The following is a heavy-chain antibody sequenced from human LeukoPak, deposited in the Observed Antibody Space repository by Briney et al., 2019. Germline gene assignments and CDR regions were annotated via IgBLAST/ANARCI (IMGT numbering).Heavy chain of an antibody. D-gene: IGHD1-26*01. Sequence: PGRSLRLSCVASGFTFEDYAMHWARQAPGKGLEWVSGISWNSGSIGYADSVKGRFTISRDNAKNSLYVQMNSLRAEDMALYYCAKGGSYYELDYWGQGTLVTVSS. CDR2: ISWNSGSI. V-gene: IGHV3-9*03. J-gene: IGHJ4*02. CDR3: AKGGSYYELDY. CDR1: GFTFEDYA.